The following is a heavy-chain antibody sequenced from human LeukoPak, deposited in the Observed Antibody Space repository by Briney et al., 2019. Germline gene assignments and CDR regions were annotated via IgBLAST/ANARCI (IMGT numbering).Heavy chain of an antibody. D-gene: IGHD6-13*01. CDR2: INPDSGDT. CDR3: ARGGSRLRQLVLFNGDWFDP. CDR1: GYSFNGYF. V-gene: IGHV1-2*02. Sequence: ASVKVSCKASGYSFNGYFIHWVRQAPGQGLEWMGWINPDSGDTKYAQNFQGRVTMTRDTSISIAYMELSRLRSDDTAVYYCARGGSRLRQLVLFNGDWFDPWGQGTLVTVSS. J-gene: IGHJ5*02.